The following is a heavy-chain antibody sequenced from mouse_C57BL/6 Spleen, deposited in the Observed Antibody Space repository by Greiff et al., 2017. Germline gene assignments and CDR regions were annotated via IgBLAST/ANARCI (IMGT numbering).Heavy chain of an antibody. CDR3: ASYYNGSSYGNVDV. Sequence: VQLQQPGAELVKPGASVKMSCKASGYTFPSYWITWVKQRPGQGLEWIGAISPGSGSTNYNAKFKSTATLTVDTSSSTAYMQLSILTSEDSAVYDCASYYNGSSYGNVDVWGTGTTVTVSS. CDR1: GYTFPSYW. CDR2: ISPGSGST. V-gene: IGHV1-55*01. J-gene: IGHJ1*03. D-gene: IGHD1-1*01.